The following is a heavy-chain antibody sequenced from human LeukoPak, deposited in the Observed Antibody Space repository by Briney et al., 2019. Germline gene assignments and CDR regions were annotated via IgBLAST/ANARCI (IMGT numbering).Heavy chain of an antibody. J-gene: IGHJ4*02. CDR1: GFTFDDYA. CDR2: ISWNSGSI. Sequence: GRSLRLSCAASGFTFDDYAMHWVRQAPGKGLEWVSGISWNSGSIGYADSVKGRFTISRDNAKNSLYLQMNSLRAEDTALYYCAKDAGWKGSGWYYFDYWGQGTLVTVSS. V-gene: IGHV3-9*01. CDR3: AKDAGWKGSGWYYFDY. D-gene: IGHD6-19*01.